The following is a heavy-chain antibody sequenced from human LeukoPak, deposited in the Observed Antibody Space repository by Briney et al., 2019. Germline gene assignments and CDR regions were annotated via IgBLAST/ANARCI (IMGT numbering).Heavy chain of an antibody. CDR2: IYTSGST. V-gene: IGHV4-61*02. D-gene: IGHD3-10*01. J-gene: IGHJ5*02. CDR3: ARGGITMVRGGNWFDP. Sequence: SETLSLTCTVSGGSISSGSYYWSWIRQPAGKGLEWIGRIYTSGSTNYNPSLKSRVTISVDTSKNQFPLKLSSVTAADTAVYYCARGGITMVRGGNWFDPWGQGTLVTVSS. CDR1: GGSISSGSYY.